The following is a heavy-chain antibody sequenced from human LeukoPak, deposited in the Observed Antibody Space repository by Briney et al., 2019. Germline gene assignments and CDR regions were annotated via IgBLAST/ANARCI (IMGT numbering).Heavy chain of an antibody. V-gene: IGHV3-7*01. CDR3: ADLGSRD. D-gene: IGHD3-16*01. CDR2: IKDDGSDK. J-gene: IGHJ4*02. CDR1: GFTFSSAW. Sequence: GGSLRLSCAATGFTFSSAWMTWVRQAPGKGLEWVATIKDDGSDKYYVDSVKGRFTISRDNAKKSLWLQMNSLRVEDTAMYYCADLGSRDWGQGTLVTVSS.